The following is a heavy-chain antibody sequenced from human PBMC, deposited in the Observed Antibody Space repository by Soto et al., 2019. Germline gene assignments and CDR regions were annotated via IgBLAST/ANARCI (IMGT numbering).Heavy chain of an antibody. CDR1: GFTFSSYA. CDR2: ISGSGGST. V-gene: IGHV3-23*01. J-gene: IGHJ5*02. Sequence: GGSLRLSCAASGFTFSSYAMSWVRQAPGKGLEWVSGISGSGGSTYHADSVKGRFSISRDNPKNTLYLQMNSLRAEDTAVYYCAEDRINAVVPAALGSWGQGTLVTVSS. CDR3: AEDRINAVVPAALGS. D-gene: IGHD2-2*01.